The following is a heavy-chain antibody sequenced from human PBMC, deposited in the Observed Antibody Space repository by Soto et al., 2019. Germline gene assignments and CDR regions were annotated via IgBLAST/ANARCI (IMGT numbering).Heavy chain of an antibody. CDR3: ARGLISGSQYSGGWYYFDS. V-gene: IGHV4-31*03. J-gene: IGHJ4*02. CDR2: IYYSGST. CDR1: GGSISSGGYY. D-gene: IGHD1-26*01. Sequence: SETLSLTCTVSGGSISSGGYYWSWIRQHPGKGLEWIGYIYYSGSTYYNPSLKSRVTISVDTSKNQFSLKLSSVTAADTAVYYCARGLISGSQYSGGWYYFDSWGQGTQVTVSS.